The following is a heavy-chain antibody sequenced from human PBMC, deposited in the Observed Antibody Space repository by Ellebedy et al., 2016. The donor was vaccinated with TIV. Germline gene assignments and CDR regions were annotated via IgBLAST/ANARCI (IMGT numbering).Heavy chain of an antibody. V-gene: IGHV3-23*01. D-gene: IGHD6-19*01. CDR1: GFTFSTYA. CDR2: ISASGGST. CDR3: AKAGQWLEYYFDY. J-gene: IGHJ4*02. Sequence: PSETLSLTCAASGFTFSTYAMSWVRQAPGKGLEWVSTISASGGSTYYADSVKGRFTISRDNSKNTLFLQMNSLRAEDTALYYCAKAGQWLEYYFDYWGQGTLVTVSS.